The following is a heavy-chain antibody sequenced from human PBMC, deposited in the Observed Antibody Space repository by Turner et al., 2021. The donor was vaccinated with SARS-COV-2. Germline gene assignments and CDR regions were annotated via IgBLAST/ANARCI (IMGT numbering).Heavy chain of an antibody. CDR1: GGSVRGSSYY. Sequence: WTFSGGSVRGSSYYWGWFRQSPGKGLEWIGTIHYSGSPCHNRALRSRVTLSVDPDRDQVSLDLISVTATDAAVYWCVACGTTNCYSGGVDHWGQGARVAVSA. J-gene: IGHJ5*02. CDR2: IHYSGSP. D-gene: IGHD2-15*01. CDR3: VACGTTNCYSGGVDH. V-gene: IGHV4-39*01.